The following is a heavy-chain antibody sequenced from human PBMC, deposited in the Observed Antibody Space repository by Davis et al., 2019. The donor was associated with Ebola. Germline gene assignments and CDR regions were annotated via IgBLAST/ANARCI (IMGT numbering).Heavy chain of an antibody. CDR2: INPNSGGT. V-gene: IGHV1-2*06. J-gene: IGHJ4*02. Sequence: AASVKVSCKASGYTFTGYYMHWVRQAPGQGLEWMGRINPNSGGTNYAQKFQGRVTMTRDTSTSTAYMELRSLRSDDTAVYYCARAQFPTTSDHWGQGTLVTVSS. CDR1: GYTFTGYY. D-gene: IGHD1-1*01. CDR3: ARAQFPTTSDH.